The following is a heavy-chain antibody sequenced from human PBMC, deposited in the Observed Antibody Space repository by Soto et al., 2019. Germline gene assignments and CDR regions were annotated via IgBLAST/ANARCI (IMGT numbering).Heavy chain of an antibody. V-gene: IGHV1-69*12. Sequence: QVQLVQSGAEVKKPGSSVKVSCKASGGTFSSYAISWVRQAPGQGLEWMGGIMPIFGTANYAQKFQGRVTITADESTSTGDMELSSLRSEDTAVYYCARGDSDCSGGSCYLSYYYGMDVWGQGTTVTVSS. D-gene: IGHD2-15*01. CDR2: IMPIFGTA. CDR3: ARGDSDCSGGSCYLSYYYGMDV. CDR1: GGTFSSYA. J-gene: IGHJ6*02.